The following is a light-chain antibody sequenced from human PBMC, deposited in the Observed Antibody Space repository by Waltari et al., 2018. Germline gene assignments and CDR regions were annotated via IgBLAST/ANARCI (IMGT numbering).Light chain of an antibody. CDR1: QSVRGT. J-gene: IGKJ1*01. CDR2: AAS. Sequence: DIVLTQSPGTLSLSPGERATLSCRASQSVRGTLAWYQQKPGQPPRLLIYAASIRATGIPDRFSGSGSGTDFTLTISRLEPEDFAVYYCQNYVRLPVMFGQGTKVEIK. V-gene: IGKV3-20*01. CDR3: QNYVRLPVM.